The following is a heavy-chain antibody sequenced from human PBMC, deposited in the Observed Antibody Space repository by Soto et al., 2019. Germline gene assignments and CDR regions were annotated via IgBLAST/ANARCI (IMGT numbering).Heavy chain of an antibody. D-gene: IGHD3-10*01. Sequence: SGPTLVNPTQTLTLTCTFSGFSLSTSGMCVTWIRQPPGKALEWLALIDWDDDKYYSTSLKTRLTVSKDTSKNQVVLRMANMDPVDTATYYCARIRRSRKGSGRYRSDGMDVWGQGTTVTVSS. CDR3: ARIRRSRKGSGRYRSDGMDV. V-gene: IGHV2-70*01. CDR2: IDWDDDK. CDR1: GFSLSTSGMC. J-gene: IGHJ6*02.